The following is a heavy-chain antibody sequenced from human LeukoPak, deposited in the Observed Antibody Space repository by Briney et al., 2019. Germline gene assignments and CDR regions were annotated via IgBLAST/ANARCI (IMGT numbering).Heavy chain of an antibody. D-gene: IGHD2-2*01. CDR3: AREGTYCSRTSCYDSFLDY. CDR2: IYTSGST. J-gene: IGHJ4*02. CDR1: GDSIRNYY. Sequence: PSETLSLTCTVSGDSIRNYYWSWIRQPAGKELEWIGRIYTSGSTNYNPPLKSRVTMSVDTSKNQFSLRLSSVTAADTAVYYCAREGTYCSRTSCYDSFLDYWGQGTLATVSS. V-gene: IGHV4-4*07.